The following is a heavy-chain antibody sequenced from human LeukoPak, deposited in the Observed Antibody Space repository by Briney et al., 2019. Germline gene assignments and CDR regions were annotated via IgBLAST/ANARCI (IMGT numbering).Heavy chain of an antibody. D-gene: IGHD2-21*02. V-gene: IGHV4-31*03. CDR3: ARTPPHIGYCGGDCYPRWGAFDI. Sequence: PSETLSLTCTVSGGSISSGGYYWSWIRQHPGKGLEWIGYIFYSGSTYYNPSLKSRVTISVDTSKNQFSLKLSSVTAADTAVYYCARTPPHIGYCGGDCYPRWGAFDIWGQGTMVTVSS. J-gene: IGHJ3*02. CDR1: GGSISSGGYY. CDR2: IFYSGST.